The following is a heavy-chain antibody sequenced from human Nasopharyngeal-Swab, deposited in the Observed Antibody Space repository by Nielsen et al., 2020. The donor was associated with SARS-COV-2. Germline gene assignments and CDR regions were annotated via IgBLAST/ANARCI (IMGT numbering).Heavy chain of an antibody. Sequence: GESLKISCAASGFTFSHYAMHWVRQAPGKGLEWVAVLLYDGSDKNYADSVKGRFTISRDNSKNTLYLQMNSLRAEDTAVYYCARADRGGSYFSEYYYYMDVWGKGTTVTVSS. CDR3: ARADRGGSYFSEYYYYMDV. CDR2: LLYDGSDK. V-gene: IGHV3-30*03. CDR1: GFTFSHYA. J-gene: IGHJ6*03. D-gene: IGHD1-26*01.